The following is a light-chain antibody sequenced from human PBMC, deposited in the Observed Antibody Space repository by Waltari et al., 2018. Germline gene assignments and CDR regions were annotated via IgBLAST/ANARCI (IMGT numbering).Light chain of an antibody. J-gene: IGKJ2*01. CDR3: LQYFDASRT. CDR1: LGFFYTSNNQDY. Sequence: IVMTQFPDSLAVSLGETATINCRCTLGFFYTSNNQDYLGWYQQKQGLPPKLLIYWASTRGTGVPDRFSGSGSVTDFTLTISSLQAEDVAVYYCLQYFDASRTFGQGTKLEIK. V-gene: IGKV4-1*01. CDR2: WAS.